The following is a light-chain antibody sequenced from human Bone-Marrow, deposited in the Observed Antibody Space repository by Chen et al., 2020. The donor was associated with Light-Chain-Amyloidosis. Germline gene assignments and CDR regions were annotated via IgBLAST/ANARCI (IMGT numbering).Light chain of an antibody. J-gene: IGLJ3*02. CDR1: NIGSTS. Sequence: SYVLTQPSSLSVAPGQTATIPCGGNNIGSTSVHWYQQTPGQAPLLVVYDDSARPSGIPERLSGSNSGNTATLTIGRVEAGDEADYYCQVWDRSSDRPVFGGGTKLTVL. CDR3: QVWDRSSDRPV. V-gene: IGLV3-21*02. CDR2: DDS.